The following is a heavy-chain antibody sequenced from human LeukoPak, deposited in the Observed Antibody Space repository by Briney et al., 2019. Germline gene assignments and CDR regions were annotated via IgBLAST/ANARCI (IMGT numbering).Heavy chain of an antibody. Sequence: GASVKVSCKASGCTFSSYAISWVRQAPGQGLEWMGRIIPILGIANYAQKFQGRVTITADKSTSTAYMELSSLRSEDTAVYYCARVGGYSGSPIAFDIWGQGTTVTVSS. J-gene: IGHJ3*02. D-gene: IGHD1-26*01. V-gene: IGHV1-69*04. CDR3: ARVGGYSGSPIAFDI. CDR1: GCTFSSYA. CDR2: IIPILGIA.